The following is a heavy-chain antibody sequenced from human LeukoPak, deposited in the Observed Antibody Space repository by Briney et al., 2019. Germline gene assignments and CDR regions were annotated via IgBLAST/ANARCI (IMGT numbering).Heavy chain of an antibody. J-gene: IGHJ4*02. CDR1: GFTFSSYA. V-gene: IGHV3-23*01. Sequence: GGSLRLSCAASGFTFSSYAMSWVRQAPGKGLERVSAISGSGGSTYYADSVKGRFTISRDNSKNTLYLQMNSLRAEDTAVYYCAKPTGYSSGWYNYWGQGTLVTVSS. CDR3: AKPTGYSSGWYNY. D-gene: IGHD6-19*01. CDR2: ISGSGGST.